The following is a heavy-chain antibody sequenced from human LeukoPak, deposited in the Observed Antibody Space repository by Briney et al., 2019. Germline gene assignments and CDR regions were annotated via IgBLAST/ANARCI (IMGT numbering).Heavy chain of an antibody. J-gene: IGHJ4*02. CDR3: ARGSRGMDFDY. Sequence: SETLSLTCTVSSGSISSYYWTWIRQPAGKGLEWIGRSYTSGSTNYNPSLKSRVTMSLDTSKNQFSLKLTSVTAADTAVYYCARGSRGMDFDYWGQGTLVTVSS. D-gene: IGHD2-8*01. CDR2: SYTSGST. CDR1: SGSISSYY. V-gene: IGHV4-4*07.